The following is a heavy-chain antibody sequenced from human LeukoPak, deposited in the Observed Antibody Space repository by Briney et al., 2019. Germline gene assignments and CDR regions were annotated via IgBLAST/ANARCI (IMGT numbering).Heavy chain of an antibody. V-gene: IGHV1-46*01. J-gene: IGHJ3*02. CDR2: FNPSGGSL. CDR3: ARALRITMIVVDTIDAFDI. D-gene: IGHD3-22*01. CDR1: GYTFTGYY. Sequence: GASVKVSCKASGYTFTGYYIHWVRQAPGQGLEWMGIFNPSGGSLVFAQKFQGRVTMTRNTSISTAYMELSSLRSEDTAVYYCARALRITMIVVDTIDAFDIWGQGTMVTVSS.